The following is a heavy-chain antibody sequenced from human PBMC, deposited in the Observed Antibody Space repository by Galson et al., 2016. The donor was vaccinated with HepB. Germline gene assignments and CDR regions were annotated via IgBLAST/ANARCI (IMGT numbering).Heavy chain of an antibody. J-gene: IGHJ4*02. D-gene: IGHD5-18*01. CDR3: AKQGYTYGFFNLRYCDY. V-gene: IGHV4-4*02. CDR1: GGSISSSNW. Sequence: SETLSLTCAVSGGSISSSNWWTWVRQPPGKGLEWIGEIYHSGSTNYHPSLKSRVTISVVKSKNQFSLKLTSVTAADTAVYYCAKQGYTYGFFNLRYCDYWGQGTLVTVSS. CDR2: IYHSGST.